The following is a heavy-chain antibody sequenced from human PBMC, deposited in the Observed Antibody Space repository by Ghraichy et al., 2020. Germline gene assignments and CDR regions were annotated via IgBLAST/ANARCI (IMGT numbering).Heavy chain of an antibody. CDR2: IYSGGTT. V-gene: IGHV3-66*04. CDR1: GFSVSSNY. CDR3: ARRAIAAAGDYWDF. J-gene: IGHJ2*01. D-gene: IGHD6-13*01. Sequence: GESLRLSCAASGFSVSSNYMSWVRRAPGKGLEWVSVIYSGGTTHYADSVKGRFTISRDSSKNTVYLQMNSLRAEDSAVYYCARRAIAAAGDYWDFWGRGTLVTVSS.